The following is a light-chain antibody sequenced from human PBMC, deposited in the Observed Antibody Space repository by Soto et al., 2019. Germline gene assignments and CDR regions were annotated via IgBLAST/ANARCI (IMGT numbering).Light chain of an antibody. J-gene: IGKJ4*01. V-gene: IGKV3D-15*01. Sequence: EIVMTQSPATLSVSPGEGATLSCRASHSVDSNLAWYQQKPGQAPRLLIYGASTRPTGIPARFSGSGSGADFTLTISSLQSEDFAVSYCPPYYKCPLTVGGGTRVNI. CDR3: PPYYKCPLT. CDR2: GAS. CDR1: HSVDSN.